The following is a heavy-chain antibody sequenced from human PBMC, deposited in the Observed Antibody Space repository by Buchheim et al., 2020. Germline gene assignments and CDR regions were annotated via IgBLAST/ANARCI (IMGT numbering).Heavy chain of an antibody. D-gene: IGHD6-13*01. CDR3: AKGRYSSRWYGMDV. J-gene: IGHJ6*02. CDR1: GFTFSSYA. Sequence: EVQLLESGGGLVQPGGSLRLSCAASGFTFSSYAMSWVRQAPGKGLEWVSTISGSGDSTYYADSVKGRFTISRDNSKNPVYLQMKSLRAEDTAVYYCAKGRYSSRWYGMDVWGQGTT. V-gene: IGHV3-23*01. CDR2: ISGSGDST.